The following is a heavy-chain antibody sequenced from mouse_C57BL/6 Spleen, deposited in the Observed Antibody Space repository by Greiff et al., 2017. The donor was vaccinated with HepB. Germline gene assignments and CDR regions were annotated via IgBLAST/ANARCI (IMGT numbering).Heavy chain of an antibody. V-gene: IGHV1-64*01. CDR3: ARKGVYVGDAIDY. J-gene: IGHJ4*01. CDR1: GYTFTSYW. CDR2: IHPNSGST. D-gene: IGHD1-1*01. Sequence: VQLQQPGAELVKPGASVKLSCKASGYTFTSYWMHWVKQRPGQGLEWIGMIHPNSGSTNYNEKFKSKATLTVDKSSSTAYMQLSSLTSEDSAVYYCARKGVYVGDAIDYWGQGTSVTVSS.